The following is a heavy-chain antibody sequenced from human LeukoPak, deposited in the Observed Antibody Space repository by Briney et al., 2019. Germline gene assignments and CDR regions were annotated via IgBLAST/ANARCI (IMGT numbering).Heavy chain of an antibody. D-gene: IGHD3-10*01. Sequence: SQTLSLTCTVSGGSISSGDYYWSWIRQPPGKGLEWIGYIYYSGSTNYNPSLKSRVTISVDTSKNQFSLKLSSVTAADTAVYYCARGDYYGSGSQTNWFDPWGQGTLVTVSS. V-gene: IGHV4-30-4*08. CDR1: GGSISSGDYY. J-gene: IGHJ5*02. CDR2: IYYSGST. CDR3: ARGDYYGSGSQTNWFDP.